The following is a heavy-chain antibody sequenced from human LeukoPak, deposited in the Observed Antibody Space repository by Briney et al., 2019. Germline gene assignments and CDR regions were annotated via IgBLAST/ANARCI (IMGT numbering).Heavy chain of an antibody. CDR2: IYPYTGAT. CDR1: GYTFSGTGWY. Sequence: DSVKVSCKASGYTFSGTGWYLYWLRQAPGQGLECMGWIYPYTGATYYAQKFQGRVAMTRDTSISTAYMELSRLRPDDTAVDYCARDGPAQMVAFDYWGQGTLVTLSS. J-gene: IGHJ4*02. D-gene: IGHD3-10*01. V-gene: IGHV1-2*02. CDR3: ARDGPAQMVAFDY.